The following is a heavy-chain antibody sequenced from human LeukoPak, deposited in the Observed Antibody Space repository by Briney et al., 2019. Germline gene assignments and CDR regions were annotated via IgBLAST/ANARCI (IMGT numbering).Heavy chain of an antibody. CDR2: VFYSGST. J-gene: IGHJ4*02. Sequence: PSETLSLTCSVSGGSVSSNYWAWLRQSPGKGLEWIGYVFYSGSTSYNPSLRSRLTMSVDTSKSQFSLNLKSVTAADTAVYYCARGTRRYYDGSGYYYGEFDYWGQGILVTVSS. CDR1: GGSVSSNY. CDR3: ARGTRRYYDGSGYYYGEFDY. V-gene: IGHV4-59*02. D-gene: IGHD3-22*01.